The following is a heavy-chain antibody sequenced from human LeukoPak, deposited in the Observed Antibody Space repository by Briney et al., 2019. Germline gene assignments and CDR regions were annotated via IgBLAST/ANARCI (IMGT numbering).Heavy chain of an antibody. CDR3: ARVEEGSSWSFHTY. V-gene: IGHV4-59*01. CDR2: IYYSGST. D-gene: IGHD6-13*01. Sequence: TSSETLSLTCTVSGGSISSYYWSWIRQPPGKGLEWIGYIYYSGSTNYNPSLKSRVTISVDTSKNQFSLKLSSVTAADTAVYYCARVEEGSSWSFHTYWGQGTLVTVSS. J-gene: IGHJ4*02. CDR1: GGSISSYY.